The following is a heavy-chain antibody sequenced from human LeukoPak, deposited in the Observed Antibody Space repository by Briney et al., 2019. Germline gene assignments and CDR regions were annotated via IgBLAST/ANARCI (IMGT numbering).Heavy chain of an antibody. Sequence: GGSLRLSCAASGVTLSSYAMSWARQAPGKGLEWVSGISSSGSGGNTYYADSVKGRFTFSRDSSKNTLFLHMNTLRAEDTAVYYCAKDPYKYQPLEDYWGQGTLVTVSS. D-gene: IGHD2-2*01. V-gene: IGHV3-23*01. CDR2: ISSSGSGGNT. CDR1: GVTLSSYA. J-gene: IGHJ4*02. CDR3: AKDPYKYQPLEDY.